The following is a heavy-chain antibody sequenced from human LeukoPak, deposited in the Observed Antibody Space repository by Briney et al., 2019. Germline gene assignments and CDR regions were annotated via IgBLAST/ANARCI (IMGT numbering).Heavy chain of an antibody. J-gene: IGHJ4*02. CDR1: GFSLSGYW. Sequence: GGSLRLSCAASGFSLSGYWMTWVRQAPGKGLEWVARLHADGVEQNYVDSVTGRFAMSRDNAKNSLDLQMNSLRVEDTAVYYCARGGYSFDYLGQGTLVAVSS. CDR2: LHADGVEQ. V-gene: IGHV3-7*01. CDR3: ARGGYSFDY. D-gene: IGHD5-18*01.